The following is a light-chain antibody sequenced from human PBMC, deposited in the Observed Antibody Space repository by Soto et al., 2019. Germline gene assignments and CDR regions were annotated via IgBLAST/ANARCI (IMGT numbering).Light chain of an antibody. CDR2: DVS. V-gene: IGLV2-11*01. CDR3: CSYAGSYTYV. Sequence: QSALTQPRSVSGSPVQSVTISCTGTSSVVGGYNYVSWYQQHPGKAPKLMIYDVSKRPSGVPDRFSGSKSGNTASLTISGLQAEDEADYYCCSYAGSYTYVFGTGTKVTVL. J-gene: IGLJ1*01. CDR1: SSVVGGYNY.